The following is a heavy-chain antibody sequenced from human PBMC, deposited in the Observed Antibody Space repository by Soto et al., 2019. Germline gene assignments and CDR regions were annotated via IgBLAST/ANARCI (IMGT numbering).Heavy chain of an antibody. J-gene: IGHJ6*02. V-gene: IGHV1-69*06. CDR1: GGTFSSYA. CDR2: IIPIFGTA. D-gene: IGHD2-15*01. Sequence: QVQLVQSGAEVKKPGSSVKVSCKASGGTFSSYAISWVRQAPGQGLEWMGGIIPIFGTANYAQNFQGRVTIIADKSTSTAYMELSSLRSEDTAVYYCARHLGGCHVVVISYFYNGMDVWGQGTTVTVSS. CDR3: ARHLGGCHVVVISYFYNGMDV.